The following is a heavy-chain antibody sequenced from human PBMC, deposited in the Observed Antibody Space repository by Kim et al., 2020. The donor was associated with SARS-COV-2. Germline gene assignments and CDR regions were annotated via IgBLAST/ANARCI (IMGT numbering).Heavy chain of an antibody. V-gene: IGHV4-61*02. CDR1: GGSISSGSYY. CDR3: ARNGRLLWFGVGDWFDP. J-gene: IGHJ5*02. Sequence: SETLSLTCTVSGGSISSGSYYWSWIRQPAGKGLEWIGRIYTSGSTNYNPSLKGRVTISVDTSKNQFSLKLSSVTAADTAVYYCARNGRLLWFGVGDWFDPWGQGTLVTVSS. CDR2: IYTSGST. D-gene: IGHD3-10*01.